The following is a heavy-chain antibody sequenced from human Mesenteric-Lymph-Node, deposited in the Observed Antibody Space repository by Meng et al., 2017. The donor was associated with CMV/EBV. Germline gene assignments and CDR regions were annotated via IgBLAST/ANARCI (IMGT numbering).Heavy chain of an antibody. V-gene: IGHV1-2*02. CDR3: ARRPYYYGSSGYSFDF. D-gene: IGHD3-22*01. CDR1: GYTFTDYY. Sequence: ASVKVSCKASGYTFTDYYIHWVRQAPGQGLEWMGWMNPNAGGTKFAQEFQGRVTMTRDMSISTAYMALSGLTSDDTAVYYCARRPYYYGSSGYSFDFWGQGTLVTVSS. CDR2: MNPNAGGT. J-gene: IGHJ4*02.